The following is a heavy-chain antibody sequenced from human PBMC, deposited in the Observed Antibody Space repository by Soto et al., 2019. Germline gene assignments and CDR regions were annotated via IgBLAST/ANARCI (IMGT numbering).Heavy chain of an antibody. CDR3: AKTAEAVAGTVYGY. V-gene: IGHV3-23*01. CDR1: GFTFNNYA. J-gene: IGHJ4*02. CDR2: IGGSGGST. D-gene: IGHD6-19*01. Sequence: PGGSLRLSCAASGFTFNNYAMGWVRQAPGKGLEWVSAIGGSGGSTYYADSVKGRFTISRDNSKNTLYLQMNSLRADDTALYYCAKTAEAVAGTVYGYWGQGTLVTVYS.